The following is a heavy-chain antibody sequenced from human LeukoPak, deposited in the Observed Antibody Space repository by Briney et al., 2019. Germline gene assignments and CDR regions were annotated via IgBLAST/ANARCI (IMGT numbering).Heavy chain of an antibody. CDR1: GGSISSYY. CDR3: ARDQRSGDYWFDP. CDR2: IYYTGST. V-gene: IGHV4-59*01. Sequence: PSETLYLTCTVSGGSISSYYWSWIRQPPGKGLEWIGYIYYTGSTNYNPSLKSRVTISVDTSKNQFSLKLSSVTAADTAVYYCARDQRSGDYWFDPWGQGTLVTVSS. D-gene: IGHD4-17*01. J-gene: IGHJ5*02.